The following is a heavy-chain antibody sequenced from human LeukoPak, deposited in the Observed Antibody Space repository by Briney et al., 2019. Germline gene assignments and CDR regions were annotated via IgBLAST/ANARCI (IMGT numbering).Heavy chain of an antibody. J-gene: IGHJ4*02. Sequence: GGSLRLSCAASGFTVSSNYMSWVRQAPGKGLEWVSVIYSGGSTYYADSVKGRFTISRDNSKNTLYLQMNSLRAEDTAVYYCAREGHYDSSGYFDYWGQATLVTAS. CDR3: AREGHYDSSGYFDY. CDR2: IYSGGST. CDR1: GFTVSSNY. D-gene: IGHD3-22*01. V-gene: IGHV3-53*01.